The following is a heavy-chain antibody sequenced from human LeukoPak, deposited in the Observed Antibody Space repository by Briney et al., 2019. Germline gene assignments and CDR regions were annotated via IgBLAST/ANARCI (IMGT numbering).Heavy chain of an antibody. CDR3: ARGPYGGATTPFYRYYYYYMDV. D-gene: IGHD1-26*01. V-gene: IGHV4-39*07. CDR1: GGSISSSSYY. Sequence: PSETLSLTCTVSGGSISSSSYYWGWIRQPPGKGLEWIGSIYYSGSTYYNPSLKSRVTILVDTSKNQFSLKLSSVTAADTAVYYCARGPYGGATTPFYRYYYYYMDVWGKGTTVTISS. J-gene: IGHJ6*03. CDR2: IYYSGST.